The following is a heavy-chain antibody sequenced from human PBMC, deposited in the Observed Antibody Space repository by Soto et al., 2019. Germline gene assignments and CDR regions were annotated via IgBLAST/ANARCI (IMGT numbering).Heavy chain of an antibody. CDR3: VRLIGNSWLDS. CDR1: GDSVSSNHAT. Sequence: VQLQQSGPGLVKPSQTLSLTCAISGDSVSSNHATWDWIRQSPSRGLEWLGRTYYRSKWYYDYARSVKYRRPINPDPPNNQHSLQLTSVTADDTAVYYCVRLIGNSWLDSWGQGTLVTVAS. J-gene: IGHJ5*01. V-gene: IGHV6-1*01. CDR2: TYYRSKWYY. D-gene: IGHD3-16*01.